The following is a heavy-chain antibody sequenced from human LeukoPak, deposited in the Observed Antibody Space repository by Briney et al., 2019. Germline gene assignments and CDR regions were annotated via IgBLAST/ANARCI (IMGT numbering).Heavy chain of an antibody. V-gene: IGHV5-51*01. CDR1: GYSFTSYW. J-gene: IGHJ4*02. CDR3: ARRVVVPAAILDY. CDR2: IYPGDSDT. Sequence: GESLKISCKGSGYSFTSYWIGLVRPMPGKGLEWMGIIYPGDSDTRYSPSFQGQVTISADKSISTAYLQWSSLKASDTAMYYCARRVVVPAAILDYWGQGTLVTVSS. D-gene: IGHD2-2*01.